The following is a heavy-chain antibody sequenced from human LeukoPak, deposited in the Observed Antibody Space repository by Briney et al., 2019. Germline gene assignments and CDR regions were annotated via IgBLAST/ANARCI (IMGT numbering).Heavy chain of an antibody. D-gene: IGHD5-24*01. V-gene: IGHV4-4*07. CDR2: IFPGGTT. CDR3: ARRRLGYYFDY. Sequence: SETLSLTCTVSGDSIRGYYWNWIRQSAGKGLEWIGRIFPGGTTQYNPSLKSRVTLSADTSKNQFSLTLNSVTAADTAVYYCARRRLGYYFDYWGQGTLVTVSS. CDR1: GDSIRGYY. J-gene: IGHJ4*02.